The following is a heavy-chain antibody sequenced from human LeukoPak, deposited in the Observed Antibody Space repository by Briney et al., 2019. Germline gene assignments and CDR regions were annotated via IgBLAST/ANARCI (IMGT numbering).Heavy chain of an antibody. CDR2: ISSSGSTI. J-gene: IGHJ4*02. CDR3: ARAPLHLAMYHYFDY. Sequence: GGSLRLSCAASGFTFSDYYMSWIRQAPGKGLEWVSYISSSGSTIYYADSVNGRFTISRDNAKKSLFLQMNSLRAEDTAVYCARAPLHLAMYHYFDYWGQGTLVTVSS. V-gene: IGHV3-11*04. CDR1: GFTFSDYY. D-gene: IGHD2-2*01.